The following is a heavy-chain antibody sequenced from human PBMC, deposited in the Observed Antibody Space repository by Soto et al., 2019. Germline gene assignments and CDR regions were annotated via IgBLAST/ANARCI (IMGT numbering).Heavy chain of an antibody. CDR1: GFTFSSYG. CDR2: ISYDGSNK. V-gene: IGHV3-30*18. Sequence: GGSLRLSCAASGFTFSSYGMHWVRQAPGKGLEWVAVISYDGSNKYYADSVKGRFTISRDNSKNTLYLQMNSLRAEDTAVYYCAKDWSIFGVADPVYGMDVWGQGTTVTVSS. J-gene: IGHJ6*02. CDR3: AKDWSIFGVADPVYGMDV. D-gene: IGHD3-3*01.